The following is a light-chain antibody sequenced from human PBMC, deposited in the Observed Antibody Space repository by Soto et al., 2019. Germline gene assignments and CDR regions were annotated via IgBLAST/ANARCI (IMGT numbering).Light chain of an antibody. CDR2: AAS. Sequence: EIVLTQSPGTLSLSPGERATLSCRASQNVASNYLAWYQQKSGQAPRLLFYAASNRATGVPGRFGGSGSGTDFTLTITRLEPEDSAVYYCQHYGNSPYTFGQGTKLEIK. V-gene: IGKV3-20*01. J-gene: IGKJ2*01. CDR3: QHYGNSPYT. CDR1: QNVASNY.